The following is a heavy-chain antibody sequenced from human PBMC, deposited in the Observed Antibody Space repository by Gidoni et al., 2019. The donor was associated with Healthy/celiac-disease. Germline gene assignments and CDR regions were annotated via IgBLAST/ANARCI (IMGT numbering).Heavy chain of an antibody. CDR3: ASHYYDSSGYHNWFDP. CDR1: GGSISSSSYY. D-gene: IGHD3-22*01. J-gene: IGHJ5*02. V-gene: IGHV4-39*07. Sequence: QLQLQESGPGLVKPSETLSLTCTVSGGSISSSSYYWGWIRQPPGKGLEWIGSIYYSGSTYYNPSLKGRVTISVDTSKNQFSLKLSSVTAADTAVYYCASHYYDSSGYHNWFDPWGQGTLVTVSS. CDR2: IYYSGST.